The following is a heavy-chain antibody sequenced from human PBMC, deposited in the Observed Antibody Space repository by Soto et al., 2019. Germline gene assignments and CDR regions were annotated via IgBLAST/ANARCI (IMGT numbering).Heavy chain of an antibody. CDR2: ISQSGTT. D-gene: IGHD2-15*01. Sequence: SETLSLTCAVSGASIISDNRWTWVRQPPGEGLEWIGEISQSGTTKYNPSLASRVTISVDKSKNQFSLRLTSMTAADTAVYYCAKKVPAALRLYYFFGLDVWGQGTTVTVSS. J-gene: IGHJ6*02. V-gene: IGHV4-4*02. CDR3: AKKVPAALRLYYFFGLDV. CDR1: GASIISDNR.